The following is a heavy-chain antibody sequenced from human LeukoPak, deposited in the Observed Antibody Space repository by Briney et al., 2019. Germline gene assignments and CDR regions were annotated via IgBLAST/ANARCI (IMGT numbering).Heavy chain of an antibody. V-gene: IGHV3-21*01. D-gene: IGHD5-24*01. CDR1: GFIFSSYN. CDR3: ARGVEMATICFFDY. Sequence: GGSLRLSCAASGFIFSSYNMNWVRQAPGKGREGGSSISSSSTYIYYADSVKGRFTISRDNAKNSLYLQINSLRAEDTAVYYCARGVEMATICFFDYWGQGTLATVSS. J-gene: IGHJ4*02. CDR2: ISSSSTYI.